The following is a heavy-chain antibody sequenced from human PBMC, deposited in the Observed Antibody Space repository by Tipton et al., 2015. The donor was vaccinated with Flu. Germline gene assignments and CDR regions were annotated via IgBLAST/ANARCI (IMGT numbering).Heavy chain of an antibody. CDR1: GFTFSSYE. Sequence: SLRLSCAASGFTFSSYEMNWVRQAPGKGLEWVSYISSSGSTIYYADSVKGLFTISRDNAKNSLYLQMNSLRAEDTAVYYCASVGLWTTAYGGMDVWGQGTTVTVSS. D-gene: IGHD4-17*01. J-gene: IGHJ6*02. V-gene: IGHV3-48*03. CDR3: ASVGLWTTAYGGMDV. CDR2: ISSSGSTI.